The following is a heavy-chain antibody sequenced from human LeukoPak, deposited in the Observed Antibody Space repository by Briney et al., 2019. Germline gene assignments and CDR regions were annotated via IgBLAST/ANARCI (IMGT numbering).Heavy chain of an antibody. CDR2: INPNSGGT. D-gene: IGHD2-8*01. CDR3: ARICTNGVCWGGDDY. Sequence: GASVKVSCKASGYTFTNYDINWVRQAAGQGLEWMGWINPNSGGTNYAQKFQGRVTMTRDTSISTAYMELSRLRSDDTAVYYCARICTNGVCWGGDDYWGQGTLVTVSS. CDR1: GYTFTNYD. V-gene: IGHV1-2*02. J-gene: IGHJ4*02.